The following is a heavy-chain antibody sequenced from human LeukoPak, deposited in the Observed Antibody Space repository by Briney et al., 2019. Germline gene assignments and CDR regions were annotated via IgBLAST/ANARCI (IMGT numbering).Heavy chain of an antibody. D-gene: IGHD2-2*01. Sequence: GRSLRLSCAASGFTFSNYDIHWVRQAPGKGLEWVAIISHDGSNKYYGDSLKGRFTISRDNSKNTLYLQMNSLSGEDTAVYYCARQENAMDVWGQGTTVTVSS. V-gene: IGHV3-30*03. CDR3: ARQENAMDV. J-gene: IGHJ6*02. CDR2: ISHDGSNK. CDR1: GFTFSNYD.